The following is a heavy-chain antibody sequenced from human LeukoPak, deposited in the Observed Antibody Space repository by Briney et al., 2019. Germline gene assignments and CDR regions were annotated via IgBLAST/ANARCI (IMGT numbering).Heavy chain of an antibody. CDR3: AREWFSGSYFDY. J-gene: IGHJ4*02. CDR1: SGSSSHFH. V-gene: IGHV4-59*12. CDR2: FFYSGTT. D-gene: IGHD1-26*01. Sequence: SVTLSLTCTVSSGSSSHFHWMWPPHPPGKGREGMGYFFYSGTTKYNPSLKSRVTISLDTSKNPFSVILTSVTAADTAVYYCAREWFSGSYFDYWGQGNLVTVSS.